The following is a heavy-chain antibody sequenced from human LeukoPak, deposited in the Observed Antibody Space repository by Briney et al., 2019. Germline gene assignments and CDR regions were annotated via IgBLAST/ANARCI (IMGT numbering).Heavy chain of an antibody. CDR3: ARTYRNGDKFCSVY. V-gene: IGHV3-7*01. D-gene: IGHD5-24*01. Sequence: GGSLRLXCAASGFTFSNYWINWVRRAPGKGLESVANINQDGSEKYYVDSVKGRFTISRDNAKDSLYLQMSSLRAEDTAVYYCARTYRNGDKFCSVYWGQGTLVTVSS. CDR2: INQDGSEK. CDR1: GFTFSNYW. J-gene: IGHJ4*02.